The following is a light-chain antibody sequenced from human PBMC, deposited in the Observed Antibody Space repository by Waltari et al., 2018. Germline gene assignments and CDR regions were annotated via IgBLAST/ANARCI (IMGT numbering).Light chain of an antibody. J-gene: IGKJ4*01. CDR2: WAS. Sequence: DIVMTQSPESLAVSLGERATINCKSSESVLYSPNNKHHLAWYQQRPGQPPKLLIYWASTRKSGVPDRFSGSGSETDFTLTVSSLQAEDVALYYCQQYYNTPLTFGGGTKVEIK. CDR1: ESVLYSPNNKHH. V-gene: IGKV4-1*01. CDR3: QQYYNTPLT.